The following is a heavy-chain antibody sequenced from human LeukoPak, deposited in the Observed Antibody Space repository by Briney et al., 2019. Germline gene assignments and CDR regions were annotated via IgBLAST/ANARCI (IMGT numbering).Heavy chain of an antibody. J-gene: IGHJ5*02. CDR1: GYTFTSYG. CDR3: ARDLIVVVPAAIGGNWFDP. D-gene: IGHD2-2*02. V-gene: IGHV1-18*01. CDR2: ICAYNGNT. Sequence: ASVKVSCKASGYTFTSYGISWVRQAPGQGLEWMGWICAYNGNTNYAQKLQGRVTMTTDTSTSTAYMELRSLRSDDTAVYYCARDLIVVVPAAIGGNWFDPWGQGTLVTVSS.